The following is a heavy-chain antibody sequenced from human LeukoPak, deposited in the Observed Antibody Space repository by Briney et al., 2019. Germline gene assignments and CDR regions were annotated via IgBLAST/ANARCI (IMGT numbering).Heavy chain of an antibody. CDR1: GYSISSGYY. V-gene: IGHV4-38-2*02. CDR2: IYHSGST. J-gene: IGHJ1*01. Sequence: SETLSLTCIVSGYSISSGYYWGWIRQPPGKGLGWIGSIYHSGSTYYNPSLKSRVTIPVDTSKNQFSLKLSSVTAADTAVYYCARGDSTVTPKYFQYWGQGTLVTVSS. CDR3: ARGDSTVTPKYFQY. D-gene: IGHD4-23*01.